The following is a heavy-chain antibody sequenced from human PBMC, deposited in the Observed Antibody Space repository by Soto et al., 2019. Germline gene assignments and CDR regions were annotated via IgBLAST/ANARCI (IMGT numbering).Heavy chain of an antibody. V-gene: IGHV3-74*01. Sequence: GVSLRLSFAASGFTFSSYWMHWVRQAPGKGLVWVSRINSDGSSTSYADSVKGRFTISGDNAKNTLYLQMNSLRAEDTAVYYCARSYDYGGNLVPRYGMDVWGQGTTVTVSS. J-gene: IGHJ6*02. CDR1: GFTFSSYW. CDR2: INSDGSST. D-gene: IGHD4-17*01. CDR3: ARSYDYGGNLVPRYGMDV.